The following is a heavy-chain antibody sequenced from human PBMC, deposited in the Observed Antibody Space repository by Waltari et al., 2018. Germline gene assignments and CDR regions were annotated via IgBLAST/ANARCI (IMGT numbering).Heavy chain of an antibody. CDR1: GYSFTSYW. V-gene: IGHV5-51*01. D-gene: IGHD1-26*01. CDR2: IYPGDSDT. Sequence: EVQLVQSGAEVKKPGESLKISCKGSGYSFTSYWIGWVRQMPGKGLEWMGIIYPGDSDTRYSPSFQGQVNISADKSISTAYLQWSSLKASDTAMYYCARLQYGATVVTPPGYWGQGTLVTVSS. CDR3: ARLQYGATVVTPPGY. J-gene: IGHJ4*02.